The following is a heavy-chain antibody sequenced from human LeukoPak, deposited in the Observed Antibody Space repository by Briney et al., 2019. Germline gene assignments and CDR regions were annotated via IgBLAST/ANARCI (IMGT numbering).Heavy chain of an antibody. CDR3: ARGWYYYDSSGYYRRLPEYYFDY. CDR1: GGTFSSYA. D-gene: IGHD3-22*01. V-gene: IGHV1-69*13. CDR2: IIPIFGTA. J-gene: IGHJ4*02. Sequence: ASVKVSCKASGGTFSSYAISWVRQAPGQGLEWMGGIIPIFGTANYAQKFQGRVTITADESTSTAYMELSSLRSEDTAVYYCARGWYYYDSSGYYRRLPEYYFDYWGQGTLVTVSS.